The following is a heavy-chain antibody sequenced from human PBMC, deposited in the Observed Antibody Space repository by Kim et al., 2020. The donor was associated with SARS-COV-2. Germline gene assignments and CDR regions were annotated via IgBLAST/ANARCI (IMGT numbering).Heavy chain of an antibody. CDR3: ARDPGWYKDPYYFDY. CDR2: IYYSGST. Sequence: SETLSLTCTVSGGSISSYYWSWIRQPPGKGLEWIGYIYYSGSTNYNPSLKSRVTISVDTSKNQFSLKLSSVTAADTAVYYCARDPGWYKDPYYFDYWGQGTLVTVSS. D-gene: IGHD6-19*01. J-gene: IGHJ4*02. CDR1: GGSISSYY. V-gene: IGHV4-59*13.